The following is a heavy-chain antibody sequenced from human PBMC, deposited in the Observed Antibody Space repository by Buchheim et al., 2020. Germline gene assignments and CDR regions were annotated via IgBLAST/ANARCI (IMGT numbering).Heavy chain of an antibody. D-gene: IGHD3-10*01. V-gene: IGHV4-39*07. CDR2: IYYSGSP. CDR1: GGSINSSNYY. Sequence: QLHLQESGPGLVKPSETLSLTCTVSGGSINSSNYYWDWIRQSPGKGLEWIASIYYSGSPLYNPSLKSRVTISMDAYKQVLSLKLRSVTAADTAVYYCAREPTYYYGSGKFRFGWFDPWGQGSL. J-gene: IGHJ5*02. CDR3: AREPTYYYGSGKFRFGWFDP.